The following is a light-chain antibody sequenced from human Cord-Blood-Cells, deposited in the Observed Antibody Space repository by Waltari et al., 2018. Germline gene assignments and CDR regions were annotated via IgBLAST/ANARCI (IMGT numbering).Light chain of an antibody. V-gene: IGKV1-5*03. CDR3: QQYNSYSPYS. CDR2: KAS. CDR1: QSISSW. Sequence: DIQMTKSPFTLSASVGDRVTITCRASQSISSWLAWYQQKPGKDPKLLIYKASSLESGVPSRFSGSGSGTEFTLTISSLQPDDFATYYCQQYNSYSPYSFGQGTKLEIK. J-gene: IGKJ2*03.